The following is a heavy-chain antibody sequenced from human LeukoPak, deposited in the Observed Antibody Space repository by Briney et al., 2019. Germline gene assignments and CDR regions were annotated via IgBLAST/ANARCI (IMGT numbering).Heavy chain of an antibody. J-gene: IGHJ5*02. CDR1: GYTLTELS. Sequence: ASVKVSCKVSGYTLTELSMHWVRQAPGKGLEWMGGFDPEDGETIYAQKFQGRVTMTEDTSTDTAYMELRSLRSDDTAVYYCAREPYSSSWYDIKPQNWFDPWGQGTLVTVSS. D-gene: IGHD6-13*01. V-gene: IGHV1-24*01. CDR3: AREPYSSSWYDIKPQNWFDP. CDR2: FDPEDGET.